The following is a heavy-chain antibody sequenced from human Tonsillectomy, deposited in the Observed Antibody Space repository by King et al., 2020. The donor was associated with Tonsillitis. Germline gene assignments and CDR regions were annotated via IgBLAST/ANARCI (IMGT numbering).Heavy chain of an antibody. Sequence: VQLVESGGGVVQPGRSLRLSCVASGFTFSSYGIHWVRQAPGKGLEWVAVISFDGTDKIYGDSVKGRVTISRDNSKNMVYLQMSSLSSDDTAMYYCAKYRIVRHFAAGVYDVDVWGRGTAVTVSS. J-gene: IGHJ6*02. CDR2: ISFDGTDK. CDR3: AKYRIVRHFAAGVYDVDV. CDR1: GFTFSSYG. V-gene: IGHV3-30*19. D-gene: IGHD2/OR15-2a*01.